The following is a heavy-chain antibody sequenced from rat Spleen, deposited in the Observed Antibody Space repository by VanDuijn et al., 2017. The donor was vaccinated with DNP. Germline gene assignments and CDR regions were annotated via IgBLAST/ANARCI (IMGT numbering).Heavy chain of an antibody. CDR2: MSFNGST. V-gene: IGHV3-1*01. Sequence: EVQLQESGPGLVKPSQSLSLTCSVTGYSITSNYWGWIRKFPGNKMEWIGHMSFNGSTSYNPSLKGRISITRDTSKNQFFLQLNSVTTEDTATYYCARNYGGYYFDYWGQGVMVTVSS. CDR1: GYSITSNY. CDR3: ARNYGGYYFDY. J-gene: IGHJ2*01. D-gene: IGHD1-11*01.